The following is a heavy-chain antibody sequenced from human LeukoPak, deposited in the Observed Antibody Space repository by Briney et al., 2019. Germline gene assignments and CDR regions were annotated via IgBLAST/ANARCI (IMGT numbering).Heavy chain of an antibody. Sequence: GGSLRLSCSASEFTFSTSAMHWVRQAPGKGLEYVSGISSNGATTYYADSVKARFTISRDNSKNMLYLQMSSLRTEDTAVYSCVKGRAVAGRFDYWGQGTLVTVSS. V-gene: IGHV3-64D*06. CDR3: VKGRAVAGRFDY. D-gene: IGHD6-19*01. CDR1: EFTFSTSA. CDR2: ISSNGATT. J-gene: IGHJ4*02.